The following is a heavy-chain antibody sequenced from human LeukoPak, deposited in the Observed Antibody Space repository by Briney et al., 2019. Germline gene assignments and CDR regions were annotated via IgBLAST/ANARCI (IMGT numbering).Heavy chain of an antibody. CDR3: ARGNLYVGGAFDI. Sequence: ASVKVSCKASGYTFTGYYMHWVRQAPGQGLEWMGWINPNSGGTNYAQKFQGRVTMTRDTSISTAYMELSRLRSDDTAVYYCARGNLYVGGAFDIWGQGTMVTVSS. D-gene: IGHD4-23*01. CDR1: GYTFTGYY. V-gene: IGHV1-2*02. CDR2: INPNSGGT. J-gene: IGHJ3*02.